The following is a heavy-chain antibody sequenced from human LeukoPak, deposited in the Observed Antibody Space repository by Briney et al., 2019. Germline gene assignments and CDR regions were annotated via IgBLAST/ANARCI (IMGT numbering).Heavy chain of an antibody. Sequence: SETLSLTCAVSGYSISSGYYWGWTRQPPGKGLEWIGSIYHSGSTYYNPSLKSRVTISVDTSKNQFSLKLSSLTAADTAVYYCARGMVGSTSCFDPWGQGTLATVSS. CDR1: GYSISSGYY. CDR3: ARGMVGSTSCFDP. J-gene: IGHJ5*02. CDR2: IYHSGST. D-gene: IGHD2-2*01. V-gene: IGHV4-38-2*01.